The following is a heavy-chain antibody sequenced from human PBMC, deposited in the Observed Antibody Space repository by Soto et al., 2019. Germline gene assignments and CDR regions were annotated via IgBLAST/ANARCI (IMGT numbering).Heavy chain of an antibody. CDR3: ARQRVESDQFYDSSGYFAAFDV. D-gene: IGHD3-22*01. V-gene: IGHV4-39*01. CDR1: GGSIRSSAYY. CDR2: VHYSGTT. J-gene: IGHJ3*01. Sequence: QLQLQESGPGLVKPSETLSLTCTLSGGSIRSSAYYWGWIRQAPGKGLEWIGSVHYSGTTYHSMSLKSRAVISVDRYKNQFSLSLTSVTAADTARYYCARQRVESDQFYDSSGYFAAFDVWGRGAMVFVSS.